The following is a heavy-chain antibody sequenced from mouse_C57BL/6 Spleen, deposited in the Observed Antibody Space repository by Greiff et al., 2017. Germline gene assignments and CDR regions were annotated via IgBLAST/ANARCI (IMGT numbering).Heavy chain of an antibody. V-gene: IGHV1-69*01. D-gene: IGHD1-1*01. J-gene: IGHJ1*03. CDR1: GYTFTSYW. CDR3: ARPDYYGSSHWYFDV. Sequence: VQLQQPGAELVMPGASVKLSCKASGYTFTSYWMHWVKQRPGQGLEWIGEIDPSDSYTNYNQKFKGKSTLTVDKSSSTAYMQLSSLTSEDSAVYYCARPDYYGSSHWYFDVWGTGTTVTVSS. CDR2: IDPSDSYT.